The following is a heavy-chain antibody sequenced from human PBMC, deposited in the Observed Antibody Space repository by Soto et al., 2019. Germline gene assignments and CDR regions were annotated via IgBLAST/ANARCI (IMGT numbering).Heavy chain of an antibody. CDR1: GGTFSSYT. V-gene: IGHV1-69*02. J-gene: IGHJ6*03. D-gene: IGHD6-6*01. Sequence: SVKVSCKASGGTFSSYTISWVRQAPGQGLEWMGRIIPILGIANYAQKFQGRVTITADKSTSTAYMELSSLRSEDTAVYYCARSSSSSLTGPIEDYYYYMDVWGKGTTVTVSS. CDR2: IIPILGIA. CDR3: ARSSSSSLTGPIEDYYYYMDV.